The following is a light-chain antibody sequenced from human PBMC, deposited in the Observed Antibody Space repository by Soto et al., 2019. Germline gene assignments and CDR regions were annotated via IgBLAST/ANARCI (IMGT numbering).Light chain of an antibody. CDR2: YAS. CDR3: QQYSLWPIT. Sequence: EILMTQSPATLSVSPGERATLSCRASQSISNNLAWFQQKPGQAPRLLIYYASTRAAGVPARFSGSGSGTEFTLTISSLQSEDFAVYYCQQYSLWPITFGQGTRLEIK. CDR1: QSISNN. V-gene: IGKV3-15*01. J-gene: IGKJ5*01.